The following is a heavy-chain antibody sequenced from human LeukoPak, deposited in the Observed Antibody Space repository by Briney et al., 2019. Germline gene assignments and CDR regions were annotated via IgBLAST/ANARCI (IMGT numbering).Heavy chain of an antibody. D-gene: IGHD6-19*01. CDR3: ARDLGWYGRFDY. CDR2: INPTGGST. J-gene: IGHJ4*02. Sequence: ASVTVSCKASGYTFPSYFMHWVRQAPGQGLEWMGIINPTGGSTTYAQKFQGRVTMTRDTSTSTVYMELSSLRSDDTAVYYCARDLGWYGRFDYWGQGTLVTVSS. V-gene: IGHV1-46*01. CDR1: GYTFPSYF.